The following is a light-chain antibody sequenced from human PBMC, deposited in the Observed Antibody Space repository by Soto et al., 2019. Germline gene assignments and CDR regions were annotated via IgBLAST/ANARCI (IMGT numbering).Light chain of an antibody. Sequence: DIVMTQSPDSLAVSLGERATINCKSSQSVLYSSNNRNYLAWYQQKPGQPPKLLIYWASTRESGVPDRFTGSGSETDFTLTISRLQAEDLAFYYCQQYYSTPPTFGQGTKVEIK. V-gene: IGKV4-1*01. CDR3: QQYYSTPPT. CDR2: WAS. J-gene: IGKJ1*01. CDR1: QSVLYSSNNRNY.